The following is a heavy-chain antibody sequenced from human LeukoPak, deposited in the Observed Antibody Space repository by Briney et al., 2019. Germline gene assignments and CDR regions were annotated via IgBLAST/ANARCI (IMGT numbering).Heavy chain of an antibody. Sequence: GRSLRLSCAASGFAFSSYATHWVRQAPGKGLEWVAVISYDGSNKYYADSVKGRFTISRDNSKNTLYLQMNSLRAEDTAVYYCARDIDYDSSGYYYYYMDVWGKGTTVTVSS. CDR1: GFAFSSYA. CDR3: ARDIDYDSSGYYYYYMDV. V-gene: IGHV3-30*01. D-gene: IGHD3-22*01. J-gene: IGHJ6*03. CDR2: ISYDGSNK.